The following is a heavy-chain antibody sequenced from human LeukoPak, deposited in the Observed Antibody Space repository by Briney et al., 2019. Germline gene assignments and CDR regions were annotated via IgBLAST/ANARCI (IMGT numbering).Heavy chain of an antibody. V-gene: IGHV3-30*02. CDR3: AKAGPSSVAYCGGDCHNWFDP. Sequence: GGSLRLSCAASGLTFSSNAMHWVRQAPGKGLEWVAFIRYDGRNKYYADSVKGRFTISRDNSKNTLYLQMNSLRAEDTAVYYCAKAGPSSVAYCGGDCHNWFDPWGQGTLVTVSS. CDR2: IRYDGRNK. CDR1: GLTFSSNA. D-gene: IGHD2-21*01. J-gene: IGHJ5*02.